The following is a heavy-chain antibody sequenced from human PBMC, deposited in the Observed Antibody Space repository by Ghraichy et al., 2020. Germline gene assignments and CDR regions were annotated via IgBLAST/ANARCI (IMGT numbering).Heavy chain of an antibody. D-gene: IGHD3-22*01. CDR2: IYYSGST. CDR1: GGSISSGGYY. J-gene: IGHJ4*02. CDR3: ARFLPYYYDSSGLRDY. Sequence: SETLSLTCTVSGGSISSGGYYWSWIRQHPGKGLEWIGYIYYSGSTYYNPSLKSRVTISVDTSKNQFSLKLSSVTAADTAVYYCARFLPYYYDSSGLRDYWGQATLVTVSS. V-gene: IGHV4-31*03.